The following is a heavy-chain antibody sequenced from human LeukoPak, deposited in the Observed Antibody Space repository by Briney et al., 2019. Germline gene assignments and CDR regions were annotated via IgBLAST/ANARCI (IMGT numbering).Heavy chain of an antibody. V-gene: IGHV1-2*02. CDR3: ARGVVASTFYYYMDV. D-gene: IGHD2-15*01. CDR1: RYTFTSYY. Sequence: ASVKVSCKAPRYTFTSYYMHWVRQAPGQGLEWMGWINPNRVGTNYAQKFQGRVTTTRDTSISTAYMEVSSLTSDDTAVYYCARGVVASTFYYYMDVWGKGTTVTVSS. J-gene: IGHJ6*03. CDR2: INPNRVGT.